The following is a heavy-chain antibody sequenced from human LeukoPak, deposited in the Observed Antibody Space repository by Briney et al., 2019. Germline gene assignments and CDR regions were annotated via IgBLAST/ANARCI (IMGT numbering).Heavy chain of an antibody. J-gene: IGHJ4*02. V-gene: IGHV1-69*13. CDR1: GGTFSSYA. CDR2: IIPIFGTA. Sequence: ASVKVSCKASGGTFSSYAISWVRQAPGQGLEWMGGIIPIFGTANYAQKFQGRVTITADESTSTAYMELSSLRSEDTAVYYCAGGDSGSLLLNYWGQGTLVTVSS. D-gene: IGHD1-26*01. CDR3: AGGDSGSLLLNY.